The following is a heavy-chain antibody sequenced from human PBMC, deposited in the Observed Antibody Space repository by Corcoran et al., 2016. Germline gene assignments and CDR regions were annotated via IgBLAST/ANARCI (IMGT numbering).Heavy chain of an antibody. CDR2: IYYSGST. J-gene: IGHJ5*02. Sequence: QVQLQESGPGLVKPSETLSLTCTVSGGSVSSGSYYWSWIRQPPGKGLEWIGYIYYSGSTNYNPSLKSRVTISVDTSKNQFSLKLGSVTAADTAVYYCASSTIFGVVSNWFDPWGQGTLVTVSS. V-gene: IGHV4-61*01. CDR1: GGSVSSGSYY. D-gene: IGHD3-3*01. CDR3: ASSTIFGVVSNWFDP.